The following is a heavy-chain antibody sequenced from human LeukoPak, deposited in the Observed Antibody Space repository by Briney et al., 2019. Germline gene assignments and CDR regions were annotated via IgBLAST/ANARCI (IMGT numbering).Heavy chain of an antibody. Sequence: SGGSLRLSCAASGFTFSSYWMSWVRQAPGKGLEWVANIKQDGSEKYYVDSVKGRFTISRDNAKNSLYLQMNSLRAEDTAVYYCARDPREPPYYFDYWGQGTLVTVSS. CDR3: ARDPREPPYYFDY. J-gene: IGHJ4*02. CDR2: IKQDGSEK. V-gene: IGHV3-7*01. D-gene: IGHD1-26*01. CDR1: GFTFSSYW.